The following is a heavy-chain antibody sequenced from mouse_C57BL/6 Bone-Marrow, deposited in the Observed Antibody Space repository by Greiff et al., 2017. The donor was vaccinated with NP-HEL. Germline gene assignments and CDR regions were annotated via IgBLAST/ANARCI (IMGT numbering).Heavy chain of an antibody. Sequence: QVQLQQSGPELVKPGASVKLSCKASGYTFTSYDINWVKQRPGQGLEWIGWIYPRDGSTKYNEKFKGKATLTVDTSSSTAYMGLHNLTSEDSSVYFCASEGDGYGIGSSWFAYWGQGTLVTVSA. CDR3: ASEGDGYGIGSSWFAY. V-gene: IGHV1-85*01. J-gene: IGHJ3*01. CDR1: GYTFTSYD. CDR2: IYPRDGST. D-gene: IGHD1-1*01.